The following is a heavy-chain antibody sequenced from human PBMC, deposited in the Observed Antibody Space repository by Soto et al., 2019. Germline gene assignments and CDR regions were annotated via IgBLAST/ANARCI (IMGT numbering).Heavy chain of an antibody. J-gene: IGHJ4*02. CDR2: IFHDGTA. CDR1: GVSLTSGNC. CDR3: ARLVYDTRLNYMYFDF. V-gene: IGHV4-4*02. Sequence: KPSETLSLTCAVSGVSLTSGNCWTLVRQSPQRGLEYIGEIFHDGTANYYPSFERRVAMSVDTSRNQFSLKLTSVTAADTAVYFCARLVYDTRLNYMYFDFWGPGTLVTVSS. D-gene: IGHD3-10*01.